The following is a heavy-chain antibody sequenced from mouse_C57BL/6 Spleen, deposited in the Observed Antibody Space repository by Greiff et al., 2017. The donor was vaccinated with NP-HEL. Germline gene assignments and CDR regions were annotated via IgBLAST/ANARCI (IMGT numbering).Heavy chain of an antibody. CDR1: GYTFTSYG. J-gene: IGHJ4*01. D-gene: IGHD2-1*01. V-gene: IGHV1-81*01. CDR3: AREGGNYNYYAMDY. Sequence: QVQLKQSGAELARPGASVKLSCKASGYTFTSYGISWVKQRTGQGLEWIGEIYPRSGNTYYNEKFKGKATLTADKSSSTAYMELRSLTSEDSAVYFCAREGGNYNYYAMDYWGQGTSVTVSS. CDR2: IYPRSGNT.